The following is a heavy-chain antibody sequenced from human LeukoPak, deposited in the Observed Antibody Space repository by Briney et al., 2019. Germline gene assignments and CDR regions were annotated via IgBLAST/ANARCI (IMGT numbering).Heavy chain of an antibody. J-gene: IGHJ5*02. CDR1: GFTFSNAW. Sequence: GGSLTLSCPASGFTFSNAWMSWVRPAPGKGLEWVANINADGREEYYVDSVKGRFTMSRDNAKNSLYLQMNNLRDEDTAVYYCARSNEQGTVDLWGQGSLVIVSS. CDR3: ARSNEQGTVDL. D-gene: IGHD4-11*01. V-gene: IGHV3-7*01. CDR2: INADGREE.